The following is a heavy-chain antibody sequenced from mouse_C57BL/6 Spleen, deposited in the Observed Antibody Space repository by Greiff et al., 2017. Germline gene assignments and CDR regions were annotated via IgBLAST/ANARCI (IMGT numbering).Heavy chain of an antibody. CDR3: ARRCAYRYDGGFYY. V-gene: IGHV1-52*01. CDR2: IDPSDSET. Sequence: QVHVKQPGAELVRPGSSVKLSCKASGYTFTSYWMHWVKQRPIQGLEWIGNIDPSDSETHYNQKFKDKATLTVDKSSSTAYMQLSSLTSEDSAVYYCARRCAYRYDGGFYYWGEGTTLTVSS. D-gene: IGHD2-14*01. CDR1: GYTFTSYW. J-gene: IGHJ2*01.